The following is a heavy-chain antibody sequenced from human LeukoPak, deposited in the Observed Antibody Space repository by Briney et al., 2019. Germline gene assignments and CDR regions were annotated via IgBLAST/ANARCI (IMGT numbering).Heavy chain of an antibody. Sequence: PGRSLRLSCAASGFTFDDYAMHWVRQAPGKGLEWVSGIRWNSGSIGYADSVKGRFTISRDNAKNSLYLQMNSLRAEDTALYYCAKSGLTYYDILTGADFDYWGQGTLVTVSS. CDR3: AKSGLTYYDILTGADFDY. J-gene: IGHJ4*02. D-gene: IGHD3-9*01. CDR2: IRWNSGSI. V-gene: IGHV3-9*01. CDR1: GFTFDDYA.